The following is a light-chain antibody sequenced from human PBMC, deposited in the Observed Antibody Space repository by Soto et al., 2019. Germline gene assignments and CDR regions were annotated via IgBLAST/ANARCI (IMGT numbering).Light chain of an antibody. CDR3: SSSTTTTSLVV. J-gene: IGLJ3*02. V-gene: IGLV2-14*01. CDR1: GIDFGDYNY. Sequence: QSALPHPASVPGPPGKPTPISAPGTGIDFGDYNYVSWYQQYPGKVPKLVIYDVSHRPSGVSNRFSGSKSGNTASLTISGLQAEDEADYYCSSSTTTTSLVVFGGGTKLTVL. CDR2: DVS.